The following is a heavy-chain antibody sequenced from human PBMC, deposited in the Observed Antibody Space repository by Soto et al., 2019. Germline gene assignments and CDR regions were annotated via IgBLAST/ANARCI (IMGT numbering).Heavy chain of an antibody. J-gene: IGHJ6*02. CDR1: GGSISSGDYY. D-gene: IGHD5-12*01. CDR2: IYYSGST. CDR3: ARDSLRRGYSGYEDYYYYYGMYV. V-gene: IGHV4-30-4*01. Sequence: QVQLQASGPGLVKPTQTLSLTCTVSGGSISSGDYYWSWIRQPPGKGLEWIGYIYYSGSTYYNPSLQSRVTISVDTSKIQFSLKLSSVAAADTAVYYCARDSLRRGYSGYEDYYYYYGMYVWGQGTTVTVSS.